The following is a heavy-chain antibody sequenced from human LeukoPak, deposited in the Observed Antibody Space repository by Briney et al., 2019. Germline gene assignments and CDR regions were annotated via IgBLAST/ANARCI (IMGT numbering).Heavy chain of an antibody. V-gene: IGHV3-21*01. J-gene: IGHJ4*02. CDR3: ARGGWYSSSSGFGY. Sequence: GGSLRLSCAASGFTFSSYSMNWVRQAPGKGLEWVSSISSSSSYIYYADSVKGRFTISRDNAKNSLYLQINSLRAEDTAVYYCARGGWYSSSSGFGYWGQGTLVTVSS. CDR1: GFTFSSYS. CDR2: ISSSSSYI. D-gene: IGHD6-6*01.